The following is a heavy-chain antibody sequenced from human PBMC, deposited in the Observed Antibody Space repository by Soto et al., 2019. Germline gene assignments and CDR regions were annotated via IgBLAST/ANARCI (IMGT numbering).Heavy chain of an antibody. CDR2: IWYDGSNK. CDR3: ARGTVDTAN. Sequence: PGGSLRLSCAASGFTFSNSGMHWVRQAPGKGLEWVAVIWYDGSNKYYADSVKGRFTISRDNSKNTLYLQMNSLRAEDTAVYYCARGTVDTANWGQGTLVTVSS. CDR1: GFTFSNSG. J-gene: IGHJ4*02. D-gene: IGHD5-18*01. V-gene: IGHV3-33*01.